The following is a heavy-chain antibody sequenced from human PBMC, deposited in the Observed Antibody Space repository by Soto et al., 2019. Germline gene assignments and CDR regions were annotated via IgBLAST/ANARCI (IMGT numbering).Heavy chain of an antibody. CDR3: ARSAPTRRITGTSLVFYYYYGMDV. V-gene: IGHV3-7*05. CDR1: GFTFSSYW. D-gene: IGHD1-7*01. Sequence: GGSLRLSCAASGFTFSSYWMSWVRQAPGKGLEWVANIKQDGSEKYYVDSVKGRFTISRDNAKNSLYLQMNSLRAEDTAVYYCARSAPTRRITGTSLVFYYYYGMDVWGQGTTVTVSS. J-gene: IGHJ6*02. CDR2: IKQDGSEK.